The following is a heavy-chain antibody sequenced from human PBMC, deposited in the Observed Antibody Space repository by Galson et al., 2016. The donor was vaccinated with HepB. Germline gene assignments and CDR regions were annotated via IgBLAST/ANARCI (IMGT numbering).Heavy chain of an antibody. CDR2: ISSTSTYI. CDR3: AREHGDALDI. CDR1: GFTFNNYA. J-gene: IGHJ3*02. Sequence: SLRLSCAASGFTFNNYAINWVRQAPGKGLEWVSSISSTSTYIYYAGSVKGRFTISRDNAKNSLYLQMDSLTAEDTAVYYCAREHGDALDIWGQGTMVSVSS. V-gene: IGHV3-21*01.